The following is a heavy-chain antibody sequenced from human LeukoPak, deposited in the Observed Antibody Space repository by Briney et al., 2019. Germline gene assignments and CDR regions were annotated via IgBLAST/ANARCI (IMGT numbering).Heavy chain of an antibody. CDR2: ITGSGGST. J-gene: IGHJ4*02. CDR3: ARGPSGYHNT. CDR1: GFTFSTYG. V-gene: IGHV3-23*01. Sequence: GGSLRLSCVASGFTFSTYGMSWVRHAPGKGLEWVSAITGSGGSTYYADSVKGRFTISRDNSKNTLYLQINSLRVEDTAVYYCARGPSGYHNTGGQGTLVTVSS. D-gene: IGHD5-12*01.